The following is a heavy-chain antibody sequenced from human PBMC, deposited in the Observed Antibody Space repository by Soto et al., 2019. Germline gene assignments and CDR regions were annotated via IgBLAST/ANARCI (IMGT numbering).Heavy chain of an antibody. V-gene: IGHV3-73*02. CDR2: IRSKANSYAT. D-gene: IGHD6-19*01. J-gene: IGHJ4*02. CDR1: GFMFSGST. Sequence: EVQLVESGGGLVQPGGSLKLSCAASGFMFSGSTMHWVRQASGKGLEWVGRIRSKANSYATTYAASVKGRFTISRDDSKNTAYRQMNSLKTEDTGVYYCARPSSGWTGFDYWGQGTLVTVSS. CDR3: ARPSSGWTGFDY.